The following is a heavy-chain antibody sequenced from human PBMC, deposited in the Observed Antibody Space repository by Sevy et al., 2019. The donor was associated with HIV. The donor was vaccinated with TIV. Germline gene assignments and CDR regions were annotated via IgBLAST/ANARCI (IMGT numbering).Heavy chain of an antibody. D-gene: IGHD5-18*01. CDR2: ISGSGGST. Sequence: GGSLRLSCAASGFTFSSYAMSWVRQAPGKGLEWVSAISGSGGSTYYADSVKGRFTISRDNSKNTLYLQMNSLRAEDMAVYYCAKSPGAGGTWIQLWLFDYWGQGTLVTVSS. J-gene: IGHJ4*02. CDR3: AKSPGAGGTWIQLWLFDY. CDR1: GFTFSSYA. V-gene: IGHV3-23*01.